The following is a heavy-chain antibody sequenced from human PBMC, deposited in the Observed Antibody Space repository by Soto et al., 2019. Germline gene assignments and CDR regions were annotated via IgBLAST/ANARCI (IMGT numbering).Heavy chain of an antibody. J-gene: IGHJ3*01. CDR1: GFIFRDWF. D-gene: IGHD3-3*01. V-gene: IGHV3-11*04. CDR2: ISKDSGRAT. Sequence: PGGSLRLSCAASGFIFRDWFMSWIRQAPGKGLEWISYISKDSGRATRYADSVKGRFTISRDNAKNSLFLQMNSLRAEDTALYYCATDLNWSGTWGQGTMVTVSS. CDR3: ATDLNWSGT.